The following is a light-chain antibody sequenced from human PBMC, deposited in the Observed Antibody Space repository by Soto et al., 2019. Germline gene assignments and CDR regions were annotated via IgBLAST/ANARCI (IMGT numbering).Light chain of an antibody. Sequence: DIQMTQSPSTLSASVGDRVTITCRASQSISSWLAWYQQKPGKAPKPLIYDPSSLESGVPSRFSGSGSGTEFTLTISSLQPDDFATDYCQQYNSYPWTFGQGTKVEIK. CDR3: QQYNSYPWT. V-gene: IGKV1-5*01. CDR2: DPS. CDR1: QSISSW. J-gene: IGKJ1*01.